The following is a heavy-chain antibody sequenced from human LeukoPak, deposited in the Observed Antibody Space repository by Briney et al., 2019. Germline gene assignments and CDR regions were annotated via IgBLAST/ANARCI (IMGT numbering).Heavy chain of an antibody. V-gene: IGHV1-18*01. D-gene: IGHD3-3*01. J-gene: IGHJ6*03. CDR2: ISAYNGNT. CDR1: GYTFTSYG. Sequence: ASVKVSCKASGYTFTSYGISWVRQAPGQGLEWMGWISAYNGNTNYAQKLQGRVTMTTDTSTSTAYMELRSLRSDDTAVYYCARVLLRFPEGYYYYMDVWGKGTTVTVSS. CDR3: ARVLLRFPEGYYYYMDV.